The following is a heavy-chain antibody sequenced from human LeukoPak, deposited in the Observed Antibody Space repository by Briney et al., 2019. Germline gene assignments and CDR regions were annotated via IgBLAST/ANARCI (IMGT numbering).Heavy chain of an antibody. CDR2: FDPEDGVT. J-gene: IGHJ4*02. V-gene: IGHV1-24*01. CDR3: ATAGYSFGIDY. D-gene: IGHD5-18*01. CDR1: GYTLSALS. Sequence: ASVKVSCKVSGYTLSALSMHWVRQAPGNGLEWMGGFDPEDGVTIYAQKSQRRVTMTEDTSTDTAYMKMSSLGSEDTAVYYCATAGYSFGIDYWGQGTLVTVSS.